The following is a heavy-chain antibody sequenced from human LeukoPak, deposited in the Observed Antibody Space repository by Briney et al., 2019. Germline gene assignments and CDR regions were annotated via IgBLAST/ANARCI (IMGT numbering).Heavy chain of an antibody. CDR3: ARVTMVAGASYKWFVP. CDR1: GFTLYQYL. Sequence: GGALRHSREGFGFTLYQYLVQSVGPAAGKGLEGVAVIWSDGSNKHYADSARGRFTLSRDNSKNTPYLEMNSLRAEDTAVYYCARVTMVAGASYKWFVPCGQESLVTVST. CDR2: IWSDGSNK. D-gene: IGHD2-15*01. J-gene: IGHJ5*02. V-gene: IGHV3-33*01.